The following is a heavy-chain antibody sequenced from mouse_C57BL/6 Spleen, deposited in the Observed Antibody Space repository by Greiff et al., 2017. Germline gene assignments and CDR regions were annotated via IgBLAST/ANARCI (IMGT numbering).Heavy chain of an antibody. D-gene: IGHD3-2*02. CDR2: ISSGSSPI. J-gene: IGHJ3*01. Sequence: EVQLVESGGGLVKPGGSLKLSCAASGFTFSDYGMHWVRQAPEKGLEWVAYISSGSSPIYSADTGKGRFTISRANAKNTLFMQMTRLRSVDTAMYYWAKGGTAQATSFAYWGQGTLVTVSA. CDR1: GFTFSDYG. CDR3: AKGGTAQATSFAY. V-gene: IGHV5-17*01.